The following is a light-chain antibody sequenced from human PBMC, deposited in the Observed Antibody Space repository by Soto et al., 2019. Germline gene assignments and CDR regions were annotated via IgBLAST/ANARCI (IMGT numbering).Light chain of an antibody. CDR1: SSDIGAYDY. J-gene: IGLJ1*01. Sequence: QSGLTQPASLSGSPGQSITISCTGTSSDIGAYDYVSWFQQHPGKAPKLMISEVNNRPSGVSNRFSGSKSGNAAYLTISGLQVEDEAESFCFSFTTTSTHVFGSGTKVA. CDR2: EVN. V-gene: IGLV2-14*01. CDR3: FSFTTTSTHV.